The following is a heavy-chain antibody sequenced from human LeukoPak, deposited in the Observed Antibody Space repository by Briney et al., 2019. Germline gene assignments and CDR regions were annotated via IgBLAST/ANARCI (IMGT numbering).Heavy chain of an antibody. J-gene: IGHJ6*02. CDR2: INHSGST. D-gene: IGHD2-21*01. V-gene: IGHV4-39*07. CDR3: ARGVKVNYYYYGMVV. CDR1: SASISVSSYY. Sequence: PSDTQSLLCTVSSASISVSSYYCGWIRQPPGKGLEWIGEINHSGSTNYNPSLKSRVTISVDTSKNQFSLKLSSVTAADTAVYYCARGVKVNYYYYGMVVWGQGTTVTVSS.